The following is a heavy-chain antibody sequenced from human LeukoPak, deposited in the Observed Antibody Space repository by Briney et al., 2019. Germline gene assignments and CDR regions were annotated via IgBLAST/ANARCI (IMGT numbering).Heavy chain of an antibody. CDR3: ARQGATTITTEWFDP. D-gene: IGHD4-11*01. V-gene: IGHV5-51*01. CDR2: IYPGDSVT. Sequence: GESLKISCKGSGYSFTDYWIGWVRQMPGKGLEWMGIIYPGDSVTRYSPSFQGQVTISADKSISTAYLQWSSLKASDTAMYYCARQGATTITTEWFDPWGQGTLVTVSS. J-gene: IGHJ5*02. CDR1: GYSFTDYW.